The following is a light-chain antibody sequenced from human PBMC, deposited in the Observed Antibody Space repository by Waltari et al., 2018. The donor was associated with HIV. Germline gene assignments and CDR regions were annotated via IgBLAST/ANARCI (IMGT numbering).Light chain of an antibody. CDR3: QSFDNSLI. Sequence: QSVLTQPPSVSGAPGQRVTISCTGTSSNIGAGYVVHWYQQVAGTAPKLLIYDNNNRPSGVPDRFSGSKSGTSASLVIAGLQAEDEADYYCQSFDNSLIFGGGTKLTVL. CDR2: DNN. J-gene: IGLJ2*01. CDR1: SSNIGAGYV. V-gene: IGLV1-40*01.